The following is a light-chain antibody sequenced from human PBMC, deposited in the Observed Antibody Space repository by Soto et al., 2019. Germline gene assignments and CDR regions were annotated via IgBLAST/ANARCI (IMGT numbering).Light chain of an antibody. CDR3: QKYDSAPQT. J-gene: IGKJ1*01. CDR2: TAS. V-gene: IGKV1-27*01. Sequence: DIQMTQSPSSLSASVGDRVTITCRASQGVSNYLAWYQQKPGKVPKLLIYTASSLQSGVPSRFSGSGSGTDFTLSITSLQPEDVATYYCQKYDSAPQTFGQGTKVEIK. CDR1: QGVSNY.